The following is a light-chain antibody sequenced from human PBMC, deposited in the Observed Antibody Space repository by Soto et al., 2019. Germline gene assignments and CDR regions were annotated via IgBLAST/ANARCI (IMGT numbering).Light chain of an antibody. CDR3: AAWDDSLNGYV. V-gene: IGLV1-44*01. CDR1: SSNIGSNT. Sequence: QSVLTQPASVSGTPGQRVTISCSGSSSNIGSNTVNWYQQLPGTAPKLLIYSNNQRPSGVPARFSGSKSGTSASLAISGLQSEDEADCYCAAWDDSLNGYVFGTGTKLTVL. CDR2: SNN. J-gene: IGLJ1*01.